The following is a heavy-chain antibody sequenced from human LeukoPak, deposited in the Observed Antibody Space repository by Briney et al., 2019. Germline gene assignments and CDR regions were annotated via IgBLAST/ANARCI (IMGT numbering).Heavy chain of an antibody. CDR3: ARRPTMIVVDV. D-gene: IGHD3-22*01. CDR1: GGSFSGYY. Sequence: SETLSLTCAVYGGSFSGYYWSWIRQPPGKGLEWIGEINHSGSTNYNPPLKSRVTISVDTSKNQFSLKLSSVTAADTAVYYCARRPTMIVVDVWGQGTLVTVSS. CDR2: INHSGST. V-gene: IGHV4-34*01. J-gene: IGHJ4*02.